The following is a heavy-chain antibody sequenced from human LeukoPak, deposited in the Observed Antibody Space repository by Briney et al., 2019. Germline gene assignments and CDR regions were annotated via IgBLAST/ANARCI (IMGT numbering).Heavy chain of an antibody. D-gene: IGHD2-15*01. Sequence: KPGGSLRLACAASGFTFGNAWMNWVRQAPGKGLEWVGRIKTKQDRGTTDYATPVKGGFTISRDDSRNTLYLQMNSLRTDDTAIYYCTAIREYCDSAGCYSPYFYYYMDVWGKGTTVAVSS. CDR3: TAIREYCDSAGCYSPYFYYYMDV. CDR2: IKTKQDRGTT. V-gene: IGHV3-15*01. J-gene: IGHJ6*03. CDR1: GFTFGNAW.